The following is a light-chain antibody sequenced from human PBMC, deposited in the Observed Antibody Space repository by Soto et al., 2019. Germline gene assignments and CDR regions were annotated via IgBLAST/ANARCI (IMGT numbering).Light chain of an antibody. CDR1: SSDIGAYNF. Sequence: QSALTQPASVSGSPGQSITISCTGTSSDIGAYNFVSWYQQHPGKAPKLMLYDVNIRPSGVSNRFSGSKSGNTASLTISGLQAEDEADYYCTSWTTSTTMTLGGGTKHTVL. V-gene: IGLV2-14*03. CDR2: DVN. CDR3: TSWTTSTTMT. J-gene: IGLJ2*01.